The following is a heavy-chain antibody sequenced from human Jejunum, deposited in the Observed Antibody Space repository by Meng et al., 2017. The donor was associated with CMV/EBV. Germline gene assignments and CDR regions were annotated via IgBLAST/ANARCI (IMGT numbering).Heavy chain of an antibody. V-gene: IGHV7-4-1*01. CDR1: GYTFISSS. J-gene: IGHJ4*02. CDR3: ARGNGWRFDY. CDR2: ININTGNP. Sequence: QVRLVQSGSELKKPGDSVKVSCQAAGYTFISSSMNWVRHAPGQGLEWMGWININTGNPTYAQDFTGRFVFSLDTSVSTAYLQIDSLKADDTAVYYCARGNGWRFDYWGQGTLVTVSS. D-gene: IGHD6-19*01.